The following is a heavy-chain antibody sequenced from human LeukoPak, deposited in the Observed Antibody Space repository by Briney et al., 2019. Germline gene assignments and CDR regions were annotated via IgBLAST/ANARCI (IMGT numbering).Heavy chain of an antibody. Sequence: ASVKVSCKASGYTFTRYYIHWVRQAPGQGREWMGWSGSNSGGTRYAQKFQDRVTMTRDTSISTAYMELNSLRSDDTAVYYCARRPGRSSILPYGILLWGQGTTVIVSS. V-gene: IGHV1-2*02. CDR1: GYTFTRYY. J-gene: IGHJ6*02. CDR3: ARRPGRSSILPYGILL. D-gene: IGHD2-2*01. CDR2: SGSNSGGT.